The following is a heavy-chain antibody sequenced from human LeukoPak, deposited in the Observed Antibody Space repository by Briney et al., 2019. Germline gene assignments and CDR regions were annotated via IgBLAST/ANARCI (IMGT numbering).Heavy chain of an antibody. CDR3: ARDKGIVGATNEPDAFDI. V-gene: IGHV4-34*01. Sequence: SSETLSLTCAVYGGSFSGYYWSWIRQPPGKGLEWIGEINHSGSTNYNPSLKSRVTISVETSKNQVSLKLSSVTAADTAVYYCARDKGIVGATNEPDAFDIWGQGTMVTVSS. D-gene: IGHD1-26*01. J-gene: IGHJ3*02. CDR2: INHSGST. CDR1: GGSFSGYY.